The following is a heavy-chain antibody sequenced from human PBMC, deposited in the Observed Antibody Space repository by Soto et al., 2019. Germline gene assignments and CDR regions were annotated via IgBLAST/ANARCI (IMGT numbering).Heavy chain of an antibody. CDR1: GFTFSTHA. Sequence: EVQLLESGGGLVQPGGSLRLSCAASGFTFSTHAMIWVRQAPGKGLNWVSTVDVGGGSTYYTDSVKGGFTVSRDNSKNTVYLQLNTLRAEDTAIYFCARDSGPAGGGACDIWGQGTMVTVSS. D-gene: IGHD6-25*01. CDR3: ARDSGPAGGGACDI. V-gene: IGHV3-23*01. CDR2: VDVGGGST. J-gene: IGHJ3*02.